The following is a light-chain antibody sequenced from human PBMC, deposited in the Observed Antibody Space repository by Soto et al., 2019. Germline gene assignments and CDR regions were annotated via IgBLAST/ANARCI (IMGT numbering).Light chain of an antibody. V-gene: IGLV2-14*01. CDR1: ISDVGGFNY. CDR2: EVS. CDR3: SSYTRQYTPSYV. Sequence: QSVLTQPRSVSGSPGQSVTISCTGTISDVGGFNYVSWYRQHPGKAPKLMIYEVSNLPAGISHRFSGSKSGNTASLTISGLRAEDEADYYCSSYTRQYTPSYVFGTGTKVTVL. J-gene: IGLJ1*01.